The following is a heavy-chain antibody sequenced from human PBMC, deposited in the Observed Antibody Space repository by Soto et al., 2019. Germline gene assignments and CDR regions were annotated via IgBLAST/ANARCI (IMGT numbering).Heavy chain of an antibody. D-gene: IGHD3-22*01. Sequence: QVQLVESGGGVVQPGGSLRLSCAASGFTFSSYAMHWVRQAPGKGLEWVAVISYDGSNKYYADSVKGRFTISRDNSKNTLYLQMNSLRAEDTAVYYCARPEYDSSCYDLRFYYYYYGMDVLGQGTTVTVSS. CDR1: GFTFSSYA. V-gene: IGHV3-30-3*01. CDR3: ARPEYDSSCYDLRFYYYYYGMDV. CDR2: ISYDGSNK. J-gene: IGHJ6*02.